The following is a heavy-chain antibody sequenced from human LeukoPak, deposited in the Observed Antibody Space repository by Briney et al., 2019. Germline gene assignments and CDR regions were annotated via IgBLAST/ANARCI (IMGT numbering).Heavy chain of an antibody. CDR3: ARVSSYGSGSSPYYYYYYGMDV. Sequence: GSLRLSCAASGFTFSDYYMSWIRQAPGKGLEWVSYISSSGSTIYYADSVKGRFTISRDNAKNSLYLQMNSLRAEDTAVYYCARVSSYGSGSSPYYYYYYGMDVWGQGTTVTVSS. CDR1: GFTFSDYY. CDR2: ISSSGSTI. V-gene: IGHV3-11*01. D-gene: IGHD3-10*01. J-gene: IGHJ6*02.